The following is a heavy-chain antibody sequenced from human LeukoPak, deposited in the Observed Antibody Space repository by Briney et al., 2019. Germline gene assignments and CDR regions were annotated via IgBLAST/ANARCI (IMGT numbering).Heavy chain of an antibody. J-gene: IGHJ4*02. CDR3: ARQGGYCSSTSCYTQNYFDY. CDR1: GGSIGSSSYY. V-gene: IGHV4-39*01. CDR2: IYYSGST. D-gene: IGHD2-2*02. Sequence: PSETLSLTCTVSGGSIGSSSYYWGWIRQPPGKGLEWIGSIYYSGSTYYNPSLKSRVTISVDTSKNQFSLKLSSVTAADTAVYYCARQGGYCSSTSCYTQNYFDYWGQGTLVTVSS.